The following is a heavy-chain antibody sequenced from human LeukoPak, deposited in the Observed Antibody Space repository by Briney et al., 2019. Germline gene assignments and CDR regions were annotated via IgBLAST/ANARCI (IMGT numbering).Heavy chain of an antibody. J-gene: IGHJ4*02. Sequence: GSRRLSCEASGFTFSSYAMSWVRQAPGKGLEWVSSISRSGDSTSYSDSVEGRFSISRDNSKNTVSLQVTSLRAENTAVYYCARYSGIVTTTPPVFDFWGQGALVTVSS. CDR2: ISRSGDST. CDR1: GFTFSSYA. CDR3: ARYSGIVTTTPPVFDF. V-gene: IGHV3-23*01. D-gene: IGHD5-12*01.